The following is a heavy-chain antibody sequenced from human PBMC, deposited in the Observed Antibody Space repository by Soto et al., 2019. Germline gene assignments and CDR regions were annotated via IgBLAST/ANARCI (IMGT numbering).Heavy chain of an antibody. V-gene: IGHV3-23*01. CDR1: GFTFNNYA. J-gene: IGHJ4*02. Sequence: GSLRLSCAASGFTFNNYAMGWVRQAPGKGLEWVSAITDSGDDTYYIDSVKGRFTISRDNSKSTLYLQMNSLRAEDTAIYYCVKLGSSSWSPHYYFDYWGQGTLVTVSS. D-gene: IGHD2-2*01. CDR2: ITDSGDDT. CDR3: VKLGSSSWSPHYYFDY.